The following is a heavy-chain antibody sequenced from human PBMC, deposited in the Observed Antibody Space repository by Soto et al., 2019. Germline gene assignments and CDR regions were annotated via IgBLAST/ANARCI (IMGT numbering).Heavy chain of an antibody. CDR3: TTDSGMSPYSFDY. CDR2: IMSKTDGGTT. J-gene: IGHJ4*02. V-gene: IGHV3-15*01. CDR1: GFTFSKAW. Sequence: PGGSLRRSCATSGFTFSKAWVGWFRQAPGKGLEWVGRIMSKTDGGTTDYAAPGKGRFTISRDDSKSTLYLQMNSLKTEDTAFYYCTTDSGMSPYSFDYWGQGTLVTVSS. D-gene: IGHD1-26*01.